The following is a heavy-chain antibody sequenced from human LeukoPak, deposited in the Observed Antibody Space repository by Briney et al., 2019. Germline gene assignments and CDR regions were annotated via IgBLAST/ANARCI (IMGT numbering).Heavy chain of an antibody. Sequence: SVKVSCKASGGTFSSYAISWVRQAPGQGLEWMGGIIPIFGTANYAQKFQGRVTITRDTSASTAYMELSSLRSEDTAVYYCARDHFYDSSGYYGGYFDYWGQGTLVTVSS. CDR1: GGTFSSYA. V-gene: IGHV1-69*05. CDR2: IIPIFGTA. D-gene: IGHD3-22*01. J-gene: IGHJ4*02. CDR3: ARDHFYDSSGYYGGYFDY.